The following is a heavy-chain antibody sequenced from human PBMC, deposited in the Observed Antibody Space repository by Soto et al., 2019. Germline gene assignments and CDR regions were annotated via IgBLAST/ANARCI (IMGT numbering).Heavy chain of an antibody. V-gene: IGHV3-30-3*01. J-gene: IGHJ2*01. Sequence: ESGGGVVPPGRSLRLSCAASGFTFSSYAMHWVRQAPGKGLEWVAVISYDGSNKYYADSVKGRFTISRDNSKNTLYLQMNSLRAEDTAVYYCASTTVTTPYWYFDLWGRGTLVTVSS. CDR3: ASTTVTTPYWYFDL. CDR1: GFTFSSYA. CDR2: ISYDGSNK. D-gene: IGHD4-17*01.